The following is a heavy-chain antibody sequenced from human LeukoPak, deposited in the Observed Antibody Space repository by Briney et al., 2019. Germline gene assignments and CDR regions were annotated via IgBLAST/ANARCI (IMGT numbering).Heavy chain of an antibody. Sequence: GASVKVSCKASGYTFTSYGISWVRQAPGQGLEWMGWISAYNGNTNYAQKLQGRVTMTTDTSTSTAYMELRSLRSDDTAVYYCAGRRSGWAPYGMDVWGQGTTVTVSS. J-gene: IGHJ6*02. D-gene: IGHD6-19*01. CDR3: AGRRSGWAPYGMDV. V-gene: IGHV1-18*01. CDR2: ISAYNGNT. CDR1: GYTFTSYG.